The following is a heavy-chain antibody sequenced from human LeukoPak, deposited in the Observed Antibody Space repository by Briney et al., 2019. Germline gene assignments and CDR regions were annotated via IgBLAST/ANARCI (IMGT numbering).Heavy chain of an antibody. J-gene: IGHJ6*03. CDR1: GGSISTYY. Sequence: PSETLSLTCTVSGGSISTYYWSWIRQPPGKGLEWIGRIYTSGSTNYNPSLKSRVTISVDTSKNQFSLKLSSVTAADTAVYYCARIRATVVTYYYYMDVWGKGTTVTVSS. CDR3: ARIRATVVTYYYYMDV. V-gene: IGHV4-4*07. D-gene: IGHD4-23*01. CDR2: IYTSGST.